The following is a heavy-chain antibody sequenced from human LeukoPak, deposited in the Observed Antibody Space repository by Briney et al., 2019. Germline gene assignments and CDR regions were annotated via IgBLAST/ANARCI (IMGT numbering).Heavy chain of an antibody. V-gene: IGHV4-34*01. CDR1: GGSFSGYY. D-gene: IGHD3-3*01. CDR2: INHSGST. J-gene: IGHJ4*02. CDR3: ARVVGYDFWSGNRRGFDC. Sequence: SETLSLTCAVYGGSFSGYYWSWIRQPPGKGLEWIGEINHSGSTNYNPSLKSRVTISVDTSKNQFSLKLSSVTAADTAVYYCARVVGYDFWSGNRRGFDCWGQGTLVTVSS.